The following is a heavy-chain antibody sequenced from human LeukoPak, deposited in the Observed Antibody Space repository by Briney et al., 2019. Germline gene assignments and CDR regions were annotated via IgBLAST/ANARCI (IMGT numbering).Heavy chain of an antibody. Sequence: PGGSLRLSCAASGFTFSSYGMHWVRQAPGKGLEWVAVIWYDGSNKYYADSVKGRFTISRDNSKNTLYLQMNSLRAEDTAVYYCANFDYYDTPWGQGTLVTVSS. CDR2: IWYDGSNK. CDR3: ANFDYYDTP. J-gene: IGHJ5*02. D-gene: IGHD3-22*01. CDR1: GFTFSSYG. V-gene: IGHV3-33*06.